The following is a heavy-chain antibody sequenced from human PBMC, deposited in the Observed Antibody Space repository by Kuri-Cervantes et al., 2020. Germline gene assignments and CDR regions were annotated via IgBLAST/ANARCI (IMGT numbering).Heavy chain of an antibody. Sequence: GESLKISCAASGFTFSSYGMHWVRQAPGKGLEWVAVISYDGSNKYYADSVKGRFTISRDNSKNTLYLQMNSPRAEDTAVYYCAKSWGVVLMVYARGPFDAFDIWGQGTMVTVSS. CDR3: AKSWGVVLMVYARGPFDAFDI. CDR2: ISYDGSNK. J-gene: IGHJ3*02. V-gene: IGHV3-30*18. CDR1: GFTFSSYG. D-gene: IGHD2-8*01.